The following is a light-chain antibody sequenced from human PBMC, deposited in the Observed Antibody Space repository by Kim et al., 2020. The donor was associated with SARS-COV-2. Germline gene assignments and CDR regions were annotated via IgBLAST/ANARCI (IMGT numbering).Light chain of an antibody. V-gene: IGKV3-20*01. J-gene: IGKJ2*01. CDR2: GAS. CDR3: HQCGSSPYT. Sequence: LSPGQIAALSCRASQSVSINYVAWYQQKPGQPPRLLIYGASGRATGVPDRFTGGGSGTDFSLTIDRLEPEDVAVYFCHQCGSSPYTFGQGTKLEI. CDR1: QSVSINY.